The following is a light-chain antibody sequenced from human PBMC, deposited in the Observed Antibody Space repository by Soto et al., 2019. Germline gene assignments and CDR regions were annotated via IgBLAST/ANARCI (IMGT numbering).Light chain of an antibody. CDR1: QSNSFY. CDR3: QQSYSTPVT. CDR2: AAS. V-gene: IGKV1-39*01. J-gene: IGKJ5*01. Sequence: DIQMTQAPSSLSASVGDRVTITCRASQSNSFYLNWYQQKPGKAHKVLIYAASNLQSGVPSRFSGSGSGTDFTLTISSLQPEDFATYYCQQSYSTPVTFGQGTRLEIK.